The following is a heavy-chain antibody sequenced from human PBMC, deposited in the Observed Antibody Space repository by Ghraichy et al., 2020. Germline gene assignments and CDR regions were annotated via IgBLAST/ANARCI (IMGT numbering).Heavy chain of an antibody. CDR2: IWYDGSNK. CDR3: ARMDIVVVTAMEDYYYYGMDF. V-gene: IGHV3-33*01. J-gene: IGHJ6*02. Sequence: GGSLRLSCAASGFTFSSYGMHWVRQAPGKGLEWVAVIWYDGSNKYYADSVKGRFTISRDNSKNTLYLQMNSLRAEDTAVYYCARMDIVVVTAMEDYYYYGMDFWGQGTPVTVSS. D-gene: IGHD2-21*02. CDR1: GFTFSSYG.